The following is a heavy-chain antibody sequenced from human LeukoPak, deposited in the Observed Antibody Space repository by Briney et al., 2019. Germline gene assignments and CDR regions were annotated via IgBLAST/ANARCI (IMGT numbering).Heavy chain of an antibody. CDR1: GYSSTSYW. J-gene: IGHJ4*02. CDR2: IYPGDSDT. CDR3: ARSYYDSSGYHRFDC. Sequence: GESLKISCKGSGYSSTSYWIGWVRQMPGKGLEWMGIIYPGDSDTRYSPSFQGQVTISADKSISTAYLQWSSLKASDTAMYYCARSYYDSSGYHRFDCWGQGTLVTVSS. D-gene: IGHD3-22*01. V-gene: IGHV5-51*01.